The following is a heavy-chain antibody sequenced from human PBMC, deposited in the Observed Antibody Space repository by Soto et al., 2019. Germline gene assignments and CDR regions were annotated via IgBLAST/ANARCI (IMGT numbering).Heavy chain of an antibody. CDR3: AIDGGVYDYSPFDY. CDR2: IIPIFGTA. V-gene: IGHV1-69*12. J-gene: IGHJ4*02. CDR1: GGTFSSYA. Sequence: QVQLVQSGAKVKKPGSSVKVSCKASGGTFSSYAISWVRQAPGQGLEWMGGIIPIFGTANYAQKFQGRVTITADESSSTAYMEPSSLRFEDTAVYYWAIDGGVYDYSPFDYGGQGTLGTVSS. D-gene: IGHD4-4*01.